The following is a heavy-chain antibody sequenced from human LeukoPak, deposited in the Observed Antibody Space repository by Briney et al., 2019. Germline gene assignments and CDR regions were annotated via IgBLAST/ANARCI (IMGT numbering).Heavy chain of an antibody. CDR3: AREATTSGPPFDY. Sequence: SETLSLTCTVSGVSISGHYWSWIRQPPGKGLEWIGYIYDNGNKNYNPSLKSRITMSVDASKNQFSLKLSSVTAADTAVYFCAREATTSGPPFDYWGQGIQVTVSS. CDR1: GVSISGHY. CDR2: IYDNGNK. J-gene: IGHJ4*02. D-gene: IGHD1/OR15-1a*01. V-gene: IGHV4-59*11.